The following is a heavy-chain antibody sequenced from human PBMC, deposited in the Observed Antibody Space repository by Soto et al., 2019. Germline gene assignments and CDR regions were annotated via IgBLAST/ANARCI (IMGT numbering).Heavy chain of an antibody. CDR1: GGTVSTYA. CDR3: AREPTGYASTHFDS. Sequence: QVQLVQSGAEVKMPGSSVKVSCKASGGTVSTYAINWVRQAPGQGLEWMGGVIPIFGTAHYAQMFQGRVTITADESTTPAYMELIHLRSADTAVYFCAREPTGYASTHFDSWGQGTLVTVSS. D-gene: IGHD2-15*01. CDR2: VIPIFGTA. J-gene: IGHJ4*02. V-gene: IGHV1-69*01.